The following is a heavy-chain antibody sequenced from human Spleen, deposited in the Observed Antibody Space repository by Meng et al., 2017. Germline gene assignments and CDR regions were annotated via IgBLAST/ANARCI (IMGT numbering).Heavy chain of an antibody. D-gene: IGHD6-19*01. CDR1: GDSISSSDW. V-gene: IGHV4-4*02. CDR2: IYRSGST. CDR3: ARAHSSGWSPHAY. Sequence: QGQLQEAGPGLGKPSGTLSLTCAVSGDSISSSDWWSWVRQPPGKGLEWIADIYRSGSTNYNPSLKSRVTISVDRSKNQFSLKLTSVTAADTAVYYCARAHSSGWSPHAYWGQGSLVTVSS. J-gene: IGHJ4*02.